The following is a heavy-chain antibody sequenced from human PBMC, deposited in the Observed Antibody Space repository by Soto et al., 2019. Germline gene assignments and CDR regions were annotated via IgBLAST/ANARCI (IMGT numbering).Heavy chain of an antibody. Sequence: QVQLQESGPGLVKPSQNLSLTCTVSGGSISSGCYYWSWIRQHPGKGLECIGYIDYSGSTYYNPSLQSRVPISVDTSKNQVSRQLSSVTAADTAVYYCARAGGFNWVDPWGQGTLVTVSS. CDR1: GGSISSGCYY. J-gene: IGHJ5*02. D-gene: IGHD3-10*01. V-gene: IGHV4-31*03. CDR3: ARAGGFNWVDP. CDR2: IDYSGST.